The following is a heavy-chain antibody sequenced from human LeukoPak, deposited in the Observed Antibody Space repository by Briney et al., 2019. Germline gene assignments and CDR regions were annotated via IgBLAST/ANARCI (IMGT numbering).Heavy chain of an antibody. CDR2: INPNSGGT. J-gene: IGHJ4*02. D-gene: IGHD6-19*01. CDR1: GYIFTGYY. CDR3: ARPIAVAGTRTGMDFDH. V-gene: IGHV1-2*06. Sequence: GASVKVSCKASGYIFTGYYMHWVRQAPGQGLEWMGRINPNSGGTNYAQKFQGRVTMTRDTSISTAYMELSRLRSEDTAVYYCARPIAVAGTRTGMDFDHWGQGTLVTVSS.